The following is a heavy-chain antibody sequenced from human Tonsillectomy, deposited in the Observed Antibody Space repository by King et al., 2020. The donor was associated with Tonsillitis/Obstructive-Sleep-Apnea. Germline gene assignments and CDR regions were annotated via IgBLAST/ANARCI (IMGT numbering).Heavy chain of an antibody. CDR1: GFTFSIYA. D-gene: IGHD3-10*01. Sequence: VQLVECGGGVVQPGRSLRLSCAASGFTFSIYAMHWVRQAPGKGLEWVAVISYDGTKKYYADSVKGRFTISRDNSKNTLYLQMNSLRAEDTAVYYCARDLYGSGSPDVWGKGTTVTVSS. J-gene: IGHJ6*04. CDR3: ARDLYGSGSPDV. V-gene: IGHV3-30*04. CDR2: ISYDGTKK.